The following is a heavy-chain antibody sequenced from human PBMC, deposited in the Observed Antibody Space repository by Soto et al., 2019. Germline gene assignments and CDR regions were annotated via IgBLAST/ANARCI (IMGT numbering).Heavy chain of an antibody. D-gene: IGHD3-10*01. V-gene: IGHV1-3*01. CDR3: ARGRVWFGESWEY. J-gene: IGHJ4*02. Sequence: ASVKLSCKASGYTFTSYAMHWVRQAPGQRLEWMGWINAGNGNTKYSQKFQGRVTITRDTSASTAYMELSSLRSEDTAVYYCARGRVWFGESWEYWGQGTLVTVSS. CDR1: GYTFTSYA. CDR2: INAGNGNT.